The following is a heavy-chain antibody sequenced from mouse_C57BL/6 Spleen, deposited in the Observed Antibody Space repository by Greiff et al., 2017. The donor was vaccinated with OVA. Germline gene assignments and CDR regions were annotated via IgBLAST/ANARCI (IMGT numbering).Heavy chain of an antibody. CDR3: TREGITTVVATPFAY. CDR2: ISSGGDYI. J-gene: IGHJ3*01. CDR1: GFTFSSYA. Sequence: EVKLVESGEGLVKPGGSLKLSCAASGFTFSSYAMSWVRQTPEKRLEWVAYISSGGDYIYYADTVKGRFTISRDNARNTLYLQMSRLKSEDTAMYYCTREGITTVVATPFAYWGQGTLVTVSA. D-gene: IGHD1-1*01. V-gene: IGHV5-9-1*02.